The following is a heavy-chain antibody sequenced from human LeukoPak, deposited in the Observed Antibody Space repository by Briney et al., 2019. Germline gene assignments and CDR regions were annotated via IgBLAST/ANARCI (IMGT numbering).Heavy chain of an antibody. Sequence: SETLSLTCTVSGGSISSGGYYWSWIRQHPGKGLEWIGYVYYSGSTYYNPSLKSRVTISVDTSKNQLSLKLSSVTAADTAVYYCAAMSLVTYYFDYWGQGTLVTVSS. CDR1: GGSISSGGYY. V-gene: IGHV4-31*03. CDR2: VYYSGST. J-gene: IGHJ4*02. CDR3: AAMSLVTYYFDY. D-gene: IGHD2-2*01.